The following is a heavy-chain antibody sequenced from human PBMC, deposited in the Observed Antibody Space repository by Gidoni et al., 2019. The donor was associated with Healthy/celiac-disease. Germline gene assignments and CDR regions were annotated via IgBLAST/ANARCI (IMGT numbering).Heavy chain of an antibody. CDR3: ARSDIVVVPAAGYYYYGMDV. J-gene: IGHJ6*02. CDR2: IWYDGSNK. Sequence: QVQLVESGGGVVQPGRSLRLSCAASGFTFSSYGMHWVRQAPGKGLEWVAVIWYDGSNKYYADSVKGRFTISRDNSKNTLYLQMNSLRAEDTAVYYCARSDIVVVPAAGYYYYGMDVWGQGTTVTVSS. D-gene: IGHD2-2*01. V-gene: IGHV3-33*01. CDR1: GFTFSSYG.